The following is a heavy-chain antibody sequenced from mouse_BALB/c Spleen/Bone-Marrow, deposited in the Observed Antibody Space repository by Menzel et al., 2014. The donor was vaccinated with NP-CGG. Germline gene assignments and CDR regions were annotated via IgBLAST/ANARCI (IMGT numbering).Heavy chain of an antibody. V-gene: IGHV1S137*01. CDR2: ISTYYGDA. J-gene: IGHJ2*02. D-gene: IGHD2-3*01. CDR1: GYTFTDYA. Sequence: VQLQQSGAELVRPGVSVKTSCKGSGYTFTDYALHWVKQSHAKSLEWIGIISTYYGDASYNQKFKGKATMTVDKSSSTAYMELARLTSEDSAIYYCARSDGFDYWGQGTSLTVSS. CDR3: ARSDGFDY.